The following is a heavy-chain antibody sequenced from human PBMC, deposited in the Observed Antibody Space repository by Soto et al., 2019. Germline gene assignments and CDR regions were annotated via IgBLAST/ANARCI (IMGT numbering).Heavy chain of an antibody. D-gene: IGHD1-26*01. J-gene: IGHJ4*02. Sequence: LSLTCTVSGGSISSGGYYWSWIRQHPGKGLEWIGFIYYSGSTSYNPSLKSRVTIAVDTSKRQFSLKLTSVTAADTAGYYCARYGGTYYVYWGQGALVTVSS. CDR1: GGSISSGGYY. V-gene: IGHV4-61*08. CDR3: ARYGGTYYVY. CDR2: IYYSGST.